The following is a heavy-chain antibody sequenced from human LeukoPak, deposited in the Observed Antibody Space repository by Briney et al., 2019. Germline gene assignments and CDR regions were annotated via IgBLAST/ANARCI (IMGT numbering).Heavy chain of an antibody. J-gene: IGHJ4*02. Sequence: SETLSLTCTVSGGSISSSSYYWGWIRQPPGKGLEGIGSIYYSGSTYYNPSLKSRVTISVDTSKNQFSLKLSSVTAADTAVYYCARVSGSYSLYYFDYWGQGTLVTVSS. CDR3: ARVSGSYSLYYFDY. V-gene: IGHV4-39*01. CDR2: IYYSGST. D-gene: IGHD1-26*01. CDR1: GGSISSSSYY.